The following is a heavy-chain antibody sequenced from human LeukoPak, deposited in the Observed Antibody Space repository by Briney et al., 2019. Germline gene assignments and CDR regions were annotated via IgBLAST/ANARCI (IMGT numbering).Heavy chain of an antibody. V-gene: IGHV1-8*01. CDR2: MNPNSGNT. CDR3: VRGVVAAAGPSP. CDR1: GYTFTSYD. D-gene: IGHD6-13*01. J-gene: IGHJ5*02. Sequence: ASVKVSCKASGYTFTSYDINWVRQATGQGLEWMGWMNPNSGNTGYAQKFQGRVTMTRNTSISTAYMELSSLRSEDTAVYYCVRGVVAAAGPSPWGQGTLVTVSS.